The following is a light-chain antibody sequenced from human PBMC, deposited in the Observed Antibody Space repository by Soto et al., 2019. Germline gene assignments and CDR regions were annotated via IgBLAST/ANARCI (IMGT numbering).Light chain of an antibody. Sequence: DIQMTQSPSTLSASVGDRVTITCRASQSISSWLAWYQQNPGKAPKLLIYKASSLERGVPSRFRGSGSGTEFPLTISSLQPDDFATYYCQQYNSYPLTFGGRTKVEIK. CDR2: KAS. CDR3: QQYNSYPLT. V-gene: IGKV1-5*03. CDR1: QSISSW. J-gene: IGKJ4*01.